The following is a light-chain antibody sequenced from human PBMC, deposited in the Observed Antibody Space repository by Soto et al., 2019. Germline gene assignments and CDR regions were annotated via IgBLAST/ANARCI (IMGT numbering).Light chain of an antibody. Sequence: EIVMTQSPATLSVSPGERATLSCRASQSVSTKLAWYQQKPGQAPRLLIYGAFTRATGIPARFSGSGSGTEFTLTISRLQSEDFAVYYCQQYNEWPPITFGQGTRLEIK. CDR2: GAF. CDR3: QQYNEWPPIT. J-gene: IGKJ5*01. V-gene: IGKV3-15*01. CDR1: QSVSTK.